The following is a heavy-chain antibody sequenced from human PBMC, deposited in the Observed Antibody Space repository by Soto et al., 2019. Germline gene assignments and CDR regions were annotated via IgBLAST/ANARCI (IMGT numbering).Heavy chain of an antibody. Sequence: EVQLVESGGGLVQPGGSLRLSCVASGLSFSNNWMHWVRHAPGKGPVWVSRISADGGDTHYADSVQGRFTISRDNAKNTLYLQMNTLSVEDAAVYYCARFDIAAPPPIWGQGTMVTVSS. CDR1: GLSFSNNW. CDR3: ARFDIAAPPPI. J-gene: IGHJ3*02. CDR2: ISADGGDT. D-gene: IGHD6-13*01. V-gene: IGHV3-74*01.